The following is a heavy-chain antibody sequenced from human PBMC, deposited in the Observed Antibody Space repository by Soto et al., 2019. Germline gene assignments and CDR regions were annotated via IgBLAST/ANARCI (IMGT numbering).Heavy chain of an antibody. V-gene: IGHV3-48*01. CDR1: GFSLTTYN. Sequence: PGGSLRLSCEASGFSLTTYNMNWVRQAPGKGLEWISYISSSGRTIYYADSVKGRFTISRDNAKNSLYLQMNSLRAEDTAVYYCAREEPHDIMTGCVDIWGQGTMVTVSS. D-gene: IGHD3-9*01. CDR2: ISSSGRTI. J-gene: IGHJ3*02. CDR3: AREEPHDIMTGCVDI.